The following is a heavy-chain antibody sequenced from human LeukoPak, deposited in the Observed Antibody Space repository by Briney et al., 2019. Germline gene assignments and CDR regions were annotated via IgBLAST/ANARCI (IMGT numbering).Heavy chain of an antibody. J-gene: IGHJ4*02. D-gene: IGHD1-26*01. Sequence: GGSLRLSCAASGFTFSSYGMHWVRQAPGKGLEWVAVISYDGSNKYYADSVKGRFTISRDNAKNSLYLQMNSLRDEDTAVYYCARDRNGSQHAIDYWGQGTLVTVSS. CDR1: GFTFSSYG. CDR3: ARDRNGSQHAIDY. V-gene: IGHV3-30*03. CDR2: ISYDGSNK.